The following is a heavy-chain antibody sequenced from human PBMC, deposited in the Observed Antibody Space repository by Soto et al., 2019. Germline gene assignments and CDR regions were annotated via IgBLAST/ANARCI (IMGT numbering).Heavy chain of an antibody. J-gene: IGHJ4*02. CDR2: ISYSGINE. CDR1: GFSCNNYA. CDR3: ARAPEDSTETLDS. V-gene: IGHV3-30*04. Sequence: QQHLVEYGGGVVQPGRSLRLSCAASGFSCNNYALHWVRQAPGKGLEWVAVISYSGINENYADSVKGRFTISRDISKNTLYLQMNSLRTEDTAVYYCARAPEDSTETLDSWGQGTLVTVSS.